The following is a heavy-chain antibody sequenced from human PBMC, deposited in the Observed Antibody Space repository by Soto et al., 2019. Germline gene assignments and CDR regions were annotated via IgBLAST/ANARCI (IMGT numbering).Heavy chain of an antibody. CDR3: ARKSGTGSSYFDY. CDR1: WNTFTQYY. J-gene: IGHJ4*02. Sequence: ASVKVSSKASWNTFTQYYMDSGRQAPGQGLEWMGIINPSGGSTSYAQKFQGRVTMTRDTSTSTVYMELSSLRSEDTAVCYCARKSGTGSSYFDYWGQGTLVTVSS. V-gene: IGHV1-46*01. CDR2: INPSGGST. D-gene: IGHD6-6*01.